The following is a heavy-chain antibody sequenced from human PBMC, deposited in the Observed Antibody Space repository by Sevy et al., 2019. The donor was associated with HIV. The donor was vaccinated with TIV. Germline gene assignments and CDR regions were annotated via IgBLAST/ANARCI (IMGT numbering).Heavy chain of an antibody. D-gene: IGHD1-1*01. V-gene: IGHV6-1*01. J-gene: IGHJ6*02. CDR1: GDSVSSSSAA. CDR2: TYYRSKWYN. CDR3: ARGDELNSYYYGMDV. Sequence: QSQTLSLTCAISGDSVSSSSAAWNWFRQSPSRGLEWLGRTYYRSKWYNNHAVYMKSRVTINPDTSENQFSLHLNSVTPEDTAVYFCARGDELNSYYYGMDVWGQGTTVTVSS.